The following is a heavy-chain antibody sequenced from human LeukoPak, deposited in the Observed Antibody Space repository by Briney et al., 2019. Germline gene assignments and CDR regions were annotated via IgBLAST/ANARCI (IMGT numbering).Heavy chain of an antibody. D-gene: IGHD3-22*01. Sequence: PGGSLRLSCAASGVTASGNYMGCVRETPGKGLERGSVIYIGGSTSYNDYVNGQFRISRAHSTTTLQLPMNRLTAADTDAYYCARAYYYDSSNHFDYWGQGTLVAVSS. J-gene: IGHJ4*02. CDR1: GVTASGNY. V-gene: IGHV3-53*01. CDR3: ARAYYYDSSNHFDY. CDR2: IYIGGST.